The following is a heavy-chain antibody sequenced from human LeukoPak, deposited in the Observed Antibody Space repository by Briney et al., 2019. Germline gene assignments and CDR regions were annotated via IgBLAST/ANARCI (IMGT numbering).Heavy chain of an antibody. J-gene: IGHJ4*02. V-gene: IGHV4-4*07. CDR3: ARYLSLYYFDY. CDR1: GGSISGYY. Sequence: PSETLSLTCTVPGGSISGYYWSWIRQPAGKGLELIGRIYSSGSTNYNPSLKSRVTMSVDTSKNQFSLKLTSVTAADTAVYYCARYLSLYYFDYWGQGALVTVSS. D-gene: IGHD2/OR15-2a*01. CDR2: IYSSGST.